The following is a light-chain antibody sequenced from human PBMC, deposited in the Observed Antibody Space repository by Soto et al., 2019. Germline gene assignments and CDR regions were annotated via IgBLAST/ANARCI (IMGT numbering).Light chain of an antibody. CDR2: SND. J-gene: IGLJ2*01. CDR1: GSNIGTNT. V-gene: IGLV1-44*01. CDR3: TTWDDRFMVVV. Sequence: QSVLTQSPSTSGTPGQRVTISCSGRGSNIGTNTINWYQHLPEAAPKLLIYSNDQRPSGVPDRFSGSKSGTSASLAISGLQSEDEGDYYCTTWDDRFMVVVFGGGTKLTVL.